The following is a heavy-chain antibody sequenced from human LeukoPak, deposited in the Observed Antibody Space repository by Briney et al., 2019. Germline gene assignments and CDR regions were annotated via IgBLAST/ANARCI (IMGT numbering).Heavy chain of an antibody. J-gene: IGHJ6*03. D-gene: IGHD3-3*01. V-gene: IGHV3-21*04. CDR2: ISSSSSYI. CDR3: AKVGMVRYYYYYMDV. Sequence: PGGSLRLSCAASGFTFSSYSMNWVRQAPGKGLEWVSSISSSSSYIYYADSVKGRFTISRDNSKNTLYLQMNSLRAEDTAVYYCAKVGMVRYYYYYMDVWGKGTTVTISS. CDR1: GFTFSSYS.